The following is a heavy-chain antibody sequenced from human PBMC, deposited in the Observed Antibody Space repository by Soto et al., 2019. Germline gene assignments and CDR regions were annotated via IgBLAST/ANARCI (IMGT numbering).Heavy chain of an antibody. CDR3: SRSQYYDGSGYDSGS. V-gene: IGHV4-4*07. CDR2: IYISGSS. Sequence: QVQLQESGAGLVKPSETLSLTCTVSGGSISRYYWCWVRQPAGQGLGWIGRIYISGSSNYNHYRQSRVTRSVDTSNNPIYLMPSSVTAVAAAVYYGSRSQYYDGSGYDSGSWGQGNLVTVSS. D-gene: IGHD3-22*01. CDR1: GGSISRYY. J-gene: IGHJ4*02.